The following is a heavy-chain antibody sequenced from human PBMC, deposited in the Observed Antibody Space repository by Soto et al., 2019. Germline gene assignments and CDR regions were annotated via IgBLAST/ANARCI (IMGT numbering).Heavy chain of an antibody. CDR1: GGTFSSYA. V-gene: IGHV1-69*06. CDR2: IIPIFGTA. D-gene: IGHD3-22*01. CDR3: ARIYYDSSGYYLEGYYYYGMDV. J-gene: IGHJ6*02. Sequence: QVQLVQSGAEVKKPGSSVKVSCKASGGTFSSYAISWVRQAPGQGLEWMGGIIPIFGTANYAQKFQGRVTIPADKSTSTAYIELSSLSSEDTAVYYCARIYYDSSGYYLEGYYYYGMDVWGQGTTVTVSS.